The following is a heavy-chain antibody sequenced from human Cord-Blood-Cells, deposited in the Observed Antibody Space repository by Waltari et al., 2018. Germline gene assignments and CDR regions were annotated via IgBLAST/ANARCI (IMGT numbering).Heavy chain of an antibody. CDR3: ARGIPGDPHTNRYFDL. V-gene: IGHV4-34*01. CDR2: INHSGGT. D-gene: IGHD7-27*01. CDR1: GGSFSGYY. Sequence: QVQLQQWGAGLLKPSETLSLTCAVYGGSFSGYYWSWIRQPPGKGLEWIGEINHSGGTNYNPSLKSRVTISVDTSKNQFSLKLSSVTAADTAVYYCARGIPGDPHTNRYFDLWGRGTLVTVSS. J-gene: IGHJ2*01.